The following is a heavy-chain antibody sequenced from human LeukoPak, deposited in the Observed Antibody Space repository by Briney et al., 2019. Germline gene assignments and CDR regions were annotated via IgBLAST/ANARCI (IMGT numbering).Heavy chain of an antibody. J-gene: IGHJ2*01. Sequence: SQTLSLTCTVSGGSISSGGYYWSWIRQPPGKGLEWIGYIYHSGSTYYNPSLKSRVTISVDRSKNQFSLKLSSVTAADTAVYYCARYCSSRGVPSDYPGWYFDLWGRGTLVTVSS. V-gene: IGHV4-30-2*01. D-gene: IGHD2-2*01. CDR2: IYHSGST. CDR3: ARYCSSRGVPSDYPGWYFDL. CDR1: GGSISSGGYY.